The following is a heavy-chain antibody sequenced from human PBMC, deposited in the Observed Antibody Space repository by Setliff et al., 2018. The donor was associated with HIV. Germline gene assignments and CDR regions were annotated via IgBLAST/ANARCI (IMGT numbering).Heavy chain of an antibody. CDR3: ATYHYYDSSAYFIDLYYFDY. V-gene: IGHV1-3*01. CDR1: GFTFSKSA. D-gene: IGHD3-22*01. CDR2: INAANGHA. J-gene: IGHJ4*02. Sequence: GASVKVSCKASGFTFSKSAIHWVRQAPGQRLELMAWINAANGHAKYSQKFQGRVTITTDEPTNTVYMELSGLRSEDTAVYYCATYHYYDSSAYFIDLYYFDYWGQGTLVTVSS.